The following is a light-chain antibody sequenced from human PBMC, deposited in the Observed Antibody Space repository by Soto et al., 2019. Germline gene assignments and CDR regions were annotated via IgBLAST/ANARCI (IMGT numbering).Light chain of an antibody. J-gene: IGLJ1*01. CDR1: SSDVGGYDY. CDR2: EVR. CDR3: SSYTGGNPSYV. Sequence: QSALTQPASVSGSPGQSITISCTGSSSDVGGYDYVSWYQQHPGKVPKLMIYEVRNRPSGVSNRFSGSKSGNTASLTVSGLQAEDEADYYCSSYTGGNPSYVFGTGTKLTVL. V-gene: IGLV2-14*01.